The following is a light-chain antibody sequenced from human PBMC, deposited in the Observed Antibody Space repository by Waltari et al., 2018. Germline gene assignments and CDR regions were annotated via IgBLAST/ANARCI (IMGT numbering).Light chain of an antibody. CDR1: RDIANN. J-gene: IGKJ4*01. CDR2: RAS. Sequence: IQMTHSPSSLSASIGDTVTITCRASRDIANNLNWYQQQSGKAPKLLIYRASSLQSGVPSRFSGSGSGTDFSLTISSLQPEDFATYYCQQGYDFPCTFGRGTKVEIK. V-gene: IGKV1-6*02. CDR3: QQGYDFPCT.